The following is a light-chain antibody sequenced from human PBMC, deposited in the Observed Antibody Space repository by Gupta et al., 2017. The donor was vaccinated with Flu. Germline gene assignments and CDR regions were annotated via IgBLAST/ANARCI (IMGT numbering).Light chain of an antibody. CDR3: CSYAGINKGV. V-gene: IGLV2-8*01. CDR2: DVN. CDR1: SREVSGYNY. Sequence: TSREVSGYNYVSRYQQRAGKTPELMIDDVNTRTSGVPVRFSGSKSGNTASMTVSGLQAEDEADYYCCSYAGINKGVFGTGTKVTVL. J-gene: IGLJ1*01.